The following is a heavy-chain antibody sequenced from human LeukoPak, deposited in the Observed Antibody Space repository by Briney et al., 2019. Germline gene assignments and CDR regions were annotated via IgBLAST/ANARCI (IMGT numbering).Heavy chain of an antibody. CDR2: IYSGSST. D-gene: IGHD3-22*01. CDR3: ARERYYYDSSGYYYVRYFDY. CDR1: GFTVSSNY. V-gene: IGHV3-53*01. J-gene: IGHJ4*02. Sequence: PGGSLRLSCAASGFTVSSNYMSWVRQAPGKGLEWVSVIYSGSSTYYADSVKGRFTISRDNSKNTLYLQMNSLRAEDTAVYYCARERYYYDSSGYYYVRYFDYWGQGTLVTVSS.